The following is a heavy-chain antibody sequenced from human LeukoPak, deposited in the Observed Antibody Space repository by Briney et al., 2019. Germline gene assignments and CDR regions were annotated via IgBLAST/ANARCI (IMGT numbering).Heavy chain of an antibody. V-gene: IGHV4-59*01. CDR3: ARGSTMDYGGYSYYYYGMDV. D-gene: IGHD4-17*01. CDR2: IYYSGST. J-gene: IGHJ6*02. Sequence: PSETLSLTCTVSGGSMSSYYWSWIWQPPGKGLEWIGYIYYSGSTNYNPSLKSRVTISVDTSKNQFSLKLSSVTAADTAVYYCARGSTMDYGGYSYYYYGMDVWGQGTTVTVSS. CDR1: GGSMSSYY.